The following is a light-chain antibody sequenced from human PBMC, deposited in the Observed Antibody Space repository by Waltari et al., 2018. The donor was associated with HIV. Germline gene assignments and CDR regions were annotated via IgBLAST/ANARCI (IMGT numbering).Light chain of an antibody. CDR2: GAS. V-gene: IGKV3-20*01. Sequence: EIVLTQSPGNLSLSPGGRATLSCRASQSVSSSYLAWYQQKPGQAPRLLIYGASSRATGIPDRFSGSGSGTDFTLTISRLEPEDFAVYYCQQYGRSPYTFGQGTKLEIK. CDR1: QSVSSSY. CDR3: QQYGRSPYT. J-gene: IGKJ2*01.